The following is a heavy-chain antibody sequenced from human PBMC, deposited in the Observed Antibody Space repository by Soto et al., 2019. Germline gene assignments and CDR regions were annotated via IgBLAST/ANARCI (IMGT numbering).Heavy chain of an antibody. CDR1: GFTFSTHS. D-gene: IGHD3-3*01. Sequence: EVQLVESGGGLVQPGGSLKLSCAASGFTFSTHSMNWVRQAPGRGLEWVSYIHSSSSWEVYADSVRGRFTVSRDNAKNSQYLQMSSLRAEDTAVYYCVFDFWLVPTVWGKGTTVTVSP. V-gene: IGHV3-48*01. J-gene: IGHJ6*04. CDR2: IHSSSSWE. CDR3: VFDFWLVPTV.